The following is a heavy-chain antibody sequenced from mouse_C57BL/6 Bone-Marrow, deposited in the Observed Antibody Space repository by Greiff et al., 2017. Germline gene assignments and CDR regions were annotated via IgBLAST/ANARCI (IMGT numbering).Heavy chain of an antibody. CDR3: AREGTGEGYFDY. CDR2: INPNNGGT. D-gene: IGHD4-1*01. J-gene: IGHJ2*01. Sequence: VQLQQSGPELVKPGASVKISCKASGYTFTDYYMNWVKQSHGKSLEWIGDINPNNGGTSYNQKFKGKATLTVDKSSSTAYMELRSLTSEDSAVYYCAREGTGEGYFDYWGQGTTLTVSS. V-gene: IGHV1-26*01. CDR1: GYTFTDYY.